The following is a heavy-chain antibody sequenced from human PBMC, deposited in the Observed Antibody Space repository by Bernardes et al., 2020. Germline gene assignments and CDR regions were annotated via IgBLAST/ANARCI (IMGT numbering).Heavy chain of an antibody. CDR1: GFTFSSYG. CDR2: IWYDGSNK. V-gene: IGHV3-33*06. Sequence: GGSLRLSCAASGFTFSSYGMHWVRQAPGKGLEWVAVIWYDGSNKYYADSVKGRFTISRDNSKNTLYLQMNSLRAEDTAVYYCAKCLYYYDSSGYYWAPMDVWGQGTTVTVSS. J-gene: IGHJ6*02. D-gene: IGHD3-22*01. CDR3: AKCLYYYDSSGYYWAPMDV.